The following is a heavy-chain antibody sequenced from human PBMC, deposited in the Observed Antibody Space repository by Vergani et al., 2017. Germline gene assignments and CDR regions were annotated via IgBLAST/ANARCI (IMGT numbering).Heavy chain of an antibody. CDR1: GFTFSSYS. CDR3: ARFYNGGGMDV. CDR2: ISSSSSYI. D-gene: IGHD1-14*01. Sequence: EVQLVESGGGLVKPGGSLRLSCAASGFTFSSYSMNWVRQAPGKGLEWVSSISSSSSYISYADSVKGRFTISRDNAKSSLYLQMNSLRAEDTAVYYCARFYNGGGMDVWGQGTTVTVSS. V-gene: IGHV3-21*01. J-gene: IGHJ6*02.